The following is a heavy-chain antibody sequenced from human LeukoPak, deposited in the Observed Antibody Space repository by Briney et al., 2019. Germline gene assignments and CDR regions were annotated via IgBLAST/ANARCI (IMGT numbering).Heavy chain of an antibody. CDR1: GFTFSSYS. CDR2: IRSSSSYI. J-gene: IGHJ4*02. V-gene: IGHV3-21*01. D-gene: IGHD3-22*01. CDR3: ARDTGFGYYHDNSGYADY. Sequence: GGSLRLSCAASGFTFSSYSMNWVRQAPGKGLEWVSSIRSSSSYIYYADSVKGRFTISRDNAKNSLYLQMDSLRAEDTAVYYCARDTGFGYYHDNSGYADYWGQGTLVTVSS.